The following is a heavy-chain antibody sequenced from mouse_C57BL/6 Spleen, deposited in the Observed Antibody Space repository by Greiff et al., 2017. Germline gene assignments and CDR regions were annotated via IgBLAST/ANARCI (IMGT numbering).Heavy chain of an antibody. Sequence: QVQLQQPGAELVRPGSSVKLSCKASGYTFTSYWMHWVKQRPIQGLEWIGNIDPSDSETHYNQKFKDKATLTVDKSSSTAYMQRSSLTSEDSAVYYCARLYDHGGFDVWGTGTTVTVSS. V-gene: IGHV1-52*01. CDR3: ARLYDHGGFDV. J-gene: IGHJ1*03. CDR2: IDPSDSET. D-gene: IGHD2-3*01. CDR1: GYTFTSYW.